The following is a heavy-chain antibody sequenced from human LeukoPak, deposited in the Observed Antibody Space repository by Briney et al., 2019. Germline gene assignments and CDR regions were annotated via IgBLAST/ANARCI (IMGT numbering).Heavy chain of an antibody. Sequence: RSGGSLRLSCAASGFTFSSYAMSWVRQAPGKGLEWVSAISGSGGNTFYADSVKGRFTISRDNPKNTLYLQMNSLRAEDTAVYYCATEKGDSPDYWGQGTLVTVSS. CDR1: GFTFSSYA. CDR2: ISGSGGNT. J-gene: IGHJ4*02. D-gene: IGHD3-16*01. CDR3: ATEKGDSPDY. V-gene: IGHV3-23*01.